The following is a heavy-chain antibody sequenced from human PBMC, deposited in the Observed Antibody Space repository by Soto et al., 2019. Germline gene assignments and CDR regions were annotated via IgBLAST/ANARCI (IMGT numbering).Heavy chain of an antibody. J-gene: IGHJ4*02. CDR3: ARQAMITFGGVIVSYGGPFDY. Sequence: SETLSLTCTVSGGSISSYYWSWIRQPPGKGLEWIGYIYYSGSTNYNPSLKSRVTISVDTSKNQFSLKLSPVTAADTAVYYCARQAMITFGGVIVSYGGPFDYWGQGTLVTVSS. CDR1: GGSISSYY. CDR2: IYYSGST. D-gene: IGHD3-16*02. V-gene: IGHV4-59*08.